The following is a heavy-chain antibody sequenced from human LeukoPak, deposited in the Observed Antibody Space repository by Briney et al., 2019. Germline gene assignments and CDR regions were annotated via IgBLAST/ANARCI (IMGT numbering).Heavy chain of an antibody. D-gene: IGHD4-23*01. CDR2: INHSGST. J-gene: IGHJ4*02. CDR3: ARVCYGGNSCY. CDR1: GGSFSGYY. Sequence: SETLSLTCAVYGGSFSGYYWSWIRQPPGKGLEWIGEINHSGSTNYNPSLKSRVTISVDTSKNQFSLKLSSVTAADTAVYYCARVCYGGNSCYWGQGTLVTVSS. V-gene: IGHV4-34*01.